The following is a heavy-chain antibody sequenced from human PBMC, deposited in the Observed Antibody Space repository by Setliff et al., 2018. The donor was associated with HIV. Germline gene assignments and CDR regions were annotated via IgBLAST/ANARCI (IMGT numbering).Heavy chain of an antibody. CDR3: ARDKGRPHHFDNNGYYRSDTFDI. V-gene: IGHV4-4*08. J-gene: IGHJ3*02. D-gene: IGHD3-22*01. Sequence: SETLSLTCTVSGGSISSYYWSWMRQPPGKGLEWIGSIHHSGTAYDNPSLKSRVTISVDPSKNQLSLELTSVTAADTAIYYCARDKGRPHHFDNNGYYRSDTFDIWGHGTMVTVSS. CDR1: GGSISSYY. CDR2: IHHSGTA.